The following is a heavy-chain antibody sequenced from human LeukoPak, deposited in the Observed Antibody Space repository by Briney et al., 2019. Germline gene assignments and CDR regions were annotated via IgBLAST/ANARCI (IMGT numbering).Heavy chain of an antibody. CDR2: IYYSGST. Sequence: PSEPLSLIRSVSGRSMRSYYWLWLRQPPGRGLEGIGYIYYSGSTNYNPSLKSRVTISVHTSKNQLSLKPSSVTAADTAVYYCARDGIAADNWFDPWGQGALVTVSS. CDR1: GRSMRSYY. J-gene: IGHJ5*02. V-gene: IGHV4-59*01. D-gene: IGHD6-6*01. CDR3: ARDGIAADNWFDP.